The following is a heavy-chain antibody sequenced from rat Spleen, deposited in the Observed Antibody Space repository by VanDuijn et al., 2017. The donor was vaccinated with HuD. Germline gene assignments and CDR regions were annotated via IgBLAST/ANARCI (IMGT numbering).Heavy chain of an antibody. D-gene: IGHD1-4*01. J-gene: IGHJ1*01. CDR1: GFSLTGNN. Sequence: QVQLKESGPVLVQPSQTLSLTCTVSGFSLTGNNVHWVRQPPGKGLEWMGRVRFDGDTNSNSALKSRLSISREHSKNQVFLKMNSLQTEDTAIYYCTKERQPGYTDYWHFDFWGPGTMVTVSS. CDR3: TKERQPGYTDYWHFDF. CDR2: VRFDGDT. V-gene: IGHV2S30*01.